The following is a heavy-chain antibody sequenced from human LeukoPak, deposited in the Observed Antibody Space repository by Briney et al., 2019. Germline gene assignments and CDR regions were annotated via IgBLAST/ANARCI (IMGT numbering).Heavy chain of an antibody. CDR3: ARQAYCGGDCSANFGY. D-gene: IGHD2-21*02. V-gene: IGHV5-51*01. J-gene: IGHJ4*02. Sequence: GESLKISCKGSGYRFTSHWIGWVRQMPGKGLEWMGIISPGDSDARYSPSFQGQVTISADKSINTAYLQWSSLKASDTAMYYCARQAYCGGDCSANFGYWGQGTLVTVSS. CDR2: ISPGDSDA. CDR1: GYRFTSHW.